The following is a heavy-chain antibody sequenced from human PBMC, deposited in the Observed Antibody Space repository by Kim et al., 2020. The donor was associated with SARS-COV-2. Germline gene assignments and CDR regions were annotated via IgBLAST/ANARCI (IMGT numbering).Heavy chain of an antibody. D-gene: IGHD3-22*01. J-gene: IGHJ5*02. V-gene: IGHV4-31*02. CDR3: ARGGDSSGTGGWFDP. Sequence: PSLKSRVTRSVDTSKNQFSLKLSSVTAADTAVYYCARGGDSSGTGGWFDPWGQGTLVTVSS.